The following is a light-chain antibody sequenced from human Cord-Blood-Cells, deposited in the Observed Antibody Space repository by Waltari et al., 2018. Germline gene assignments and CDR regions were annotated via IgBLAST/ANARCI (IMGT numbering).Light chain of an antibody. CDR2: YVS. J-gene: IGLJ3*02. CDR3: SSYTSSSTWV. V-gene: IGLV2-14*03. CDR1: SSDVGGSNY. Sequence: QSALTQHASVSGSPGQSITIPCTGTSSDVGGSNYVSWYQQHPGKAPKHMIYYVSNRPSGVSNRFSGSKSGNTASLTISGLQAEDEADYYCSSYTSSSTWVFGGGTKLTVL.